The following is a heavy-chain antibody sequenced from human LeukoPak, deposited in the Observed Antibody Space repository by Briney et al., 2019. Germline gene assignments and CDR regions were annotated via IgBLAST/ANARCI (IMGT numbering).Heavy chain of an antibody. Sequence: PGGSLRLSCAASGFTFSNYGMHWVRQAPGKGLEWVAVIWYDGSNKYYADSVKGRFTISRDNSKNTLYLQMNSLRAEDTAVYYCARGGPSITMIVAYWGQGTLVTVSS. CDR1: GFTFSNYG. CDR3: ARGGPSITMIVAY. V-gene: IGHV3-33*08. D-gene: IGHD3-22*01. CDR2: IWYDGSNK. J-gene: IGHJ4*02.